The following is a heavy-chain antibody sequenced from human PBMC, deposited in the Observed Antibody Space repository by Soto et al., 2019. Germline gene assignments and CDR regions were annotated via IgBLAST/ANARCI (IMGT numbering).Heavy chain of an antibody. Sequence: QVQLVESGGGVVQPGRSLRLSSAACGFAFSSYGMHWIRQAPGKGLEWVAVIWYDGSNKYYADSVKGRFTISRDNSKNTLYLQMNSLRAEDTAVYYCARERSVGGGYYYGMDVWGQGTTVTVSS. CDR2: IWYDGSNK. CDR3: ARERSVGGGYYYGMDV. D-gene: IGHD1-26*01. J-gene: IGHJ6*02. CDR1: GFAFSSYG. V-gene: IGHV3-33*01.